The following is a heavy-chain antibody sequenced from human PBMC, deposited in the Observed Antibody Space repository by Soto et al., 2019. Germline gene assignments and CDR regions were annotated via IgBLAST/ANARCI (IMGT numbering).Heavy chain of an antibody. CDR2: ISYDGSNK. CDR3: ARPVWRNAYNWGYFDL. D-gene: IGHD1-1*01. J-gene: IGHJ2*01. Sequence: QVQLVESGGGVVQPGRSLRLSCAASGFTFSSYAMHWVRQAPGKGLEWVAVISYDGSNKYYADSVKGRFTISRDNSKNTLYLQMNSLRAEDTAVYYCARPVWRNAYNWGYFDLWGRGTLVTVSS. CDR1: GFTFSSYA. V-gene: IGHV3-30-3*01.